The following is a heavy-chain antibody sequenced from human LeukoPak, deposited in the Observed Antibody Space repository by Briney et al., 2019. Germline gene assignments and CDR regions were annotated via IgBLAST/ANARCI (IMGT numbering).Heavy chain of an antibody. CDR3: ARGSYYYDSSGYYLPY. CDR1: RYTFTGYD. D-gene: IGHD3-22*01. CDR2: MNPNSGNT. V-gene: IGHV1-8*01. Sequence: ASVKVSCKASRYTFTGYDINWVRQATGQGLEWMGWMNPNSGNTGYAQKFQGRVTMTRNTSISTAYMELSSLRSEDTAVYYCARGSYYYDSSGYYLPYWGQGTLVTVSS. J-gene: IGHJ4*02.